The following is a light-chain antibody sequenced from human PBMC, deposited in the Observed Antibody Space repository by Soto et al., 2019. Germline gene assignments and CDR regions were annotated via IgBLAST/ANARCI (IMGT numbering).Light chain of an antibody. CDR3: MQGTHWPRT. CDR1: QSLVHSNGNTY. Sequence: DVVMTQSPLSLPVTLGQPASISCRSTQSLVHSNGNTYLIWFHQRPGQSPRRLIYKGSIRDSGVPDRFSGSGSGTEFTLKISRVEADDVGVYYCMQGTHWPRTFGQGTKVVIK. CDR2: KGS. J-gene: IGKJ1*01. V-gene: IGKV2-30*02.